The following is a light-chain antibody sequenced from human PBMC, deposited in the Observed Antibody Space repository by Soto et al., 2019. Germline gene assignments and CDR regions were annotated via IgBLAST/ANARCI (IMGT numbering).Light chain of an antibody. CDR2: SAS. CDR1: QGISNW. J-gene: IGKJ4*01. CDR3: QQTNTFFPLS. V-gene: IGKV1-12*01. Sequence: DIQMTQSPSSVSASVGDRVTITCRASQGISNWLAWYQQQPGKAPKLLIYSASTLQSGVPSRFSGGGAVTHFTLIISSLQPEDFATYYCQQTNTFFPLSFGGGTKVEIK.